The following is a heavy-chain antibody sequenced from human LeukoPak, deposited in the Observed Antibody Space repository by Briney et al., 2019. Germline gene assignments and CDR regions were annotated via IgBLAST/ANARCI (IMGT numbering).Heavy chain of an antibody. CDR2: ISYDGSNK. J-gene: IGHJ4*02. CDR1: GFTFSSYA. D-gene: IGHD2-15*01. CDR3: ARDVPGYCSGGSCYGVDY. Sequence: GGSLRLSCAASGFTFSSYAMHWVRQAPGKGLEWVAVISYDGSNKYYADSVKGRFTISRDNSKNTLYLQMNSLRAEDTAVYYCARDVPGYCSGGSCYGVDYWGQGTLVTVSS. V-gene: IGHV3-30-3*01.